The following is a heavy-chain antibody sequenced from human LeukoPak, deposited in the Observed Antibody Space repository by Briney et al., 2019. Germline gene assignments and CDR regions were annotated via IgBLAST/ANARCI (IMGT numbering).Heavy chain of an antibody. J-gene: IGHJ3*02. V-gene: IGHV1-18*01. CDR3: ARDMVRGVITPSDAFDI. CDR1: GYTFTSYG. Sequence: GASVKVSCKASGYTFTSYGISWVRQDPGQGLEWMGWISAYNGNTNYAQKLQGRVTMTTDTSTSTAYMELRSLRSDDTAVYYCARDMVRGVITPSDAFDIWGQGTMVTVSS. CDR2: ISAYNGNT. D-gene: IGHD3-10*01.